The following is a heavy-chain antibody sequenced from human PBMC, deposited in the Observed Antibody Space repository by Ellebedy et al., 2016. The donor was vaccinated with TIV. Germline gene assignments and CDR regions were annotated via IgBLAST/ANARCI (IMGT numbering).Heavy chain of an antibody. V-gene: IGHV4-39*01. CDR3: ARRRDGCNYGFFDY. Sequence: MPSETLSLTCTVSGGSISSSSYYWGWIRRPPGKGLEWIGSIYYSGSTYYNPSLKSRVTISVDTSKNQFSLKLSSVTAADTAVYYCARRRDGCNYGFFDYWGQGTLVTVSS. D-gene: IGHD5-24*01. CDR1: GGSISSSSYY. CDR2: IYYSGST. J-gene: IGHJ4*02.